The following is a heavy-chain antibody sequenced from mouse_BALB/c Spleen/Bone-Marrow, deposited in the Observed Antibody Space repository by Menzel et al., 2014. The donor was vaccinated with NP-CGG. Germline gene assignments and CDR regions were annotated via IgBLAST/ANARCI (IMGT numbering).Heavy chain of an antibody. CDR3: AREATYYAYFDY. Sequence: VQLQQSAAELARPGASVKMSCKASGYTFTSNTIQWVKQRPGQGLEWIGYINPIRGYTDYNQKFKDKTTLTADKSSNTAYMQLSSLTSEDSAVYYCAREATYYAYFDYWGQGTILTVSS. V-gene: IGHV1-4*02. CDR2: INPIRGYT. CDR1: GYTFTSNT. J-gene: IGHJ2*01. D-gene: IGHD1-1*01.